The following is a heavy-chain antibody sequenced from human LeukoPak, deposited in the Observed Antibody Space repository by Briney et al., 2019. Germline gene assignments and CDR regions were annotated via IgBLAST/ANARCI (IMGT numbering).Heavy chain of an antibody. V-gene: IGHV3-23*01. CDR2: ISGSGGST. Sequence: PGGSLRLSCPASGFTFSNYAMSWVRQAPGKGLEWVSAISGSGGSTYYADSVKGRFTISSDNSKNTLYLQMNSLRAEDTAVYYCAKAWPSGSYPYWYFDLWGGGTLVTVSS. CDR1: GFTFSNYA. CDR3: AKAWPSGSYPYWYFDL. J-gene: IGHJ2*01. D-gene: IGHD1-26*01.